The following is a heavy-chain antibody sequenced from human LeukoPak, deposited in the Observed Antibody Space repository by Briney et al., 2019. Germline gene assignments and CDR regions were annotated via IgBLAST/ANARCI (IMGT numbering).Heavy chain of an antibody. CDR2: ISYDVGKK. D-gene: IGHD6-13*01. J-gene: IGHJ4*02. V-gene: IGHV3-30*03. CDR3: ATSRGSWPDYFDY. CDR1: GFTFSSYG. Sequence: GGSLRLSCAASGFTFSSYGMHWVRQAPGKGLEWVAVISYDVGKKYYADSVKGRFTISRDNSKNTLYLQMNSLRAEDTAVYYCATSRGSWPDYFDYWGQGTLVTVSS.